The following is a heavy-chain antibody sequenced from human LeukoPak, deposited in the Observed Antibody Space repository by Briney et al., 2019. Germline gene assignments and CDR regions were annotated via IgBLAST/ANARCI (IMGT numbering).Heavy chain of an antibody. CDR2: INPNSGGT. J-gene: IGHJ4*02. Sequence: ASVKVSCKASGYTFTGYYMHWVRQAPGQGLEWMGWINPNSGGTNYAQKFQGRVTMTRNTSISTAYMELSSLRSEDTAVYYCARLSVYYDSSGLVYWGQGTLVTVSS. CDR1: GYTFTGYY. V-gene: IGHV1-2*02. D-gene: IGHD3-22*01. CDR3: ARLSVYYDSSGLVY.